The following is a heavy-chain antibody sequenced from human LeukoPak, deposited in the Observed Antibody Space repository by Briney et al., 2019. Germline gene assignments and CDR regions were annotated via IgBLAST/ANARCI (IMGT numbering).Heavy chain of an antibody. D-gene: IGHD1-20*01. Sequence: GGFLRLSCAASGFTVSSNYMSWVRQAPGKGLEWVSVIYSGGSTYYADSVKGRFTISRDNSKNTLYLQMNSLRVEDTAVYYCARDPYNWNDGDYWGQGTLVTVSS. CDR2: IYSGGST. V-gene: IGHV3-53*01. CDR1: GFTVSSNY. CDR3: ARDPYNWNDGDY. J-gene: IGHJ4*02.